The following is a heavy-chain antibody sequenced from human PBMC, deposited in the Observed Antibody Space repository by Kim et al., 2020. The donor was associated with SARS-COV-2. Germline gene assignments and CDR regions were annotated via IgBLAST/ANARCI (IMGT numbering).Heavy chain of an antibody. Sequence: ASVKVSCKASGYTFTGYYMHWVRQAPGQGLEWMGRINPNSGGTNYAQKFQGRVTMTRDTSISTAYMELSRLRSDDTAVYYCARGGYSYGSRFDPWGQGTLVTVSS. J-gene: IGHJ5*02. CDR1: GYTFTGYY. CDR3: ARGGYSYGSRFDP. V-gene: IGHV1-2*06. CDR2: INPNSGGT. D-gene: IGHD5-18*01.